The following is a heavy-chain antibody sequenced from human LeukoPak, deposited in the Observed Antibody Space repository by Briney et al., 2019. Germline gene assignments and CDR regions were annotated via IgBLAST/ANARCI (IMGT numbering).Heavy chain of an antibody. Sequence: GRSLRLSCAASGFTFSSYAMHWVRQAPGKGLEWVAFIRYDGSNKYYADSVKGRFTISRDNSKNTLYLQMNSLRAEDTAVYYCAKDAPYYGSGSYSAYWGQGTLVTVSS. CDR3: AKDAPYYGSGSYSAY. V-gene: IGHV3-30*02. D-gene: IGHD3-10*01. CDR1: GFTFSSYA. J-gene: IGHJ4*02. CDR2: IRYDGSNK.